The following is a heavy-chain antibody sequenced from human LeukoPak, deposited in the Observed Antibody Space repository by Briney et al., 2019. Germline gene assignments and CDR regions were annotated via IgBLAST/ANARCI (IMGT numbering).Heavy chain of an antibody. CDR1: GYTFTSYD. V-gene: IGHV1-8*01. Sequence: ASVKVSCKASGYTFTSYDINWVRQATGQGLEWMGWMNPNSGNTGYAQKFQGRVTMTRNTSISTAYMELSSLRSEDTAVYYCARGRRCSSTSCHPPKVRYYYMDVWGKGTTVTVSS. CDR2: MNPNSGNT. D-gene: IGHD2-2*01. CDR3: ARGRRCSSTSCHPPKVRYYYMDV. J-gene: IGHJ6*03.